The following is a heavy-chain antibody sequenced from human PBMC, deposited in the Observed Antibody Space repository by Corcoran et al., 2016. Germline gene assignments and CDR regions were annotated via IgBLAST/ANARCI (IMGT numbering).Heavy chain of an antibody. CDR3: ASKRNYYVPSSDGMDV. CDR1: GGTFSSYA. CDR2: IIPIFGTA. V-gene: IGHV1-69*01. Sequence: QVQLVPSGAEVKKPGSSVKVSCKASGGTFSSYAISWVRQAPGQGLEWMGGIIPIFGTANYAQKFQGRVTITADESTSTAYMELSSLRSEDTAVYYCASKRNYYVPSSDGMDVWGQGTTVTVSS. J-gene: IGHJ6*02. D-gene: IGHD3-10*02.